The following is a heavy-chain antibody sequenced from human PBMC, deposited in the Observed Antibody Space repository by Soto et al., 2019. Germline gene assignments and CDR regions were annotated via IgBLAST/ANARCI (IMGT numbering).Heavy chain of an antibody. CDR1: GFTFSSYV. CDR2: ISYDGNNK. CDR3: ARGNPYDILTGYFAH. V-gene: IGHV3-30-3*01. Sequence: PGXSLRLSCAASGFTFSSYVIHWVGQAPGKGLEWVAHISYDGNNKYYADSVKGRFTISRDNAKNSLYLQMNSLRAQDTAVYYCARGNPYDILTGYFAHWGQGTLVTVSS. D-gene: IGHD3-9*01. J-gene: IGHJ5*02.